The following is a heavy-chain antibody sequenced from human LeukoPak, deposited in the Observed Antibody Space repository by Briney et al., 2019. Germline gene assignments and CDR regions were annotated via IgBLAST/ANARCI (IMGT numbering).Heavy chain of an antibody. D-gene: IGHD3-10*01. CDR1: GFTFSSYA. Sequence: GGPLRLSCAASGFTFSSYAMSWVRQAPGKGLERVSAISGSGGSTYYADSVKDRFTISRDNSKNTLYLQMNSLRAEDTAVYYCAKDRVTRFGPQSIDYWGQGTLVTVSS. CDR2: ISGSGGST. CDR3: AKDRVTRFGPQSIDY. J-gene: IGHJ4*02. V-gene: IGHV3-23*01.